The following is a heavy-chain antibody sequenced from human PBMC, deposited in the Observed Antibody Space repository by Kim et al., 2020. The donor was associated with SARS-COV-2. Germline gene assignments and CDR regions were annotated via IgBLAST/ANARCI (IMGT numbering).Heavy chain of an antibody. CDR2: IFYSGNA. CDR3: ARGWDYDYSGYYPFYYY. V-gene: IGHV4-59*01. Sequence: SETLSLTCTVSGDSISSFCWSWIRQSPGKGLEWIGNIFYSGNANYNPSLKSRVTISVDTSKNQFYLKLRSVTAADTAVYYCARGWDYDYSGYYPFYYY. CDR1: GDSISSFC. D-gene: IGHD3-22*01. J-gene: IGHJ6*01.